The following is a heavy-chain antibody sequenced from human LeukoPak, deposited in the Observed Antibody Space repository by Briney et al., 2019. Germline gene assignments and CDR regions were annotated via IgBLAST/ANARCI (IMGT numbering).Heavy chain of an antibody. Sequence: ASVKVSCTASGYTFTDYFIHWVRQAPGQGLEWMGWINPKSGGTNFAQKFQGRVTMTRDTSIRTAYMELSRLTSDDTAGYYCARATGGYDFFDPWGQGTLVTVSS. D-gene: IGHD5-12*01. J-gene: IGHJ5*02. V-gene: IGHV1-2*02. CDR2: INPKSGGT. CDR1: GYTFTDYF. CDR3: ARATGGYDFFDP.